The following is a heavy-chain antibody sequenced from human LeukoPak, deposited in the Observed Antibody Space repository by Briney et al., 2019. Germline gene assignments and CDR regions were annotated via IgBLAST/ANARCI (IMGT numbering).Heavy chain of an antibody. Sequence: AGGSLRLSCAASGFTLSSNYMSWVRQAPGKGLEWVSVIYSGGSTYYADSVKGRFTISRDNSKNTLYLQINSLRAEDTAVYYCAKATTDYGDYTEYFQHWGQGTLVTVSS. CDR1: GFTLSSNY. D-gene: IGHD4-17*01. J-gene: IGHJ1*01. V-gene: IGHV3-53*01. CDR3: AKATTDYGDYTEYFQH. CDR2: IYSGGST.